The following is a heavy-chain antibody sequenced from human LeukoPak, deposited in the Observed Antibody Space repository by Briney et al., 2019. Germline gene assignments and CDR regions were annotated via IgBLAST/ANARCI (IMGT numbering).Heavy chain of an antibody. D-gene: IGHD2-15*01. V-gene: IGHV4-34*01. CDR1: GGSFSGYY. CDR2: INHSGST. J-gene: IGHJ4*02. CDR3: ARGSQSLGYCSGGSCRAKIFDY. Sequence: SETLSLTCAVYGGSFSGYYWSWIRQPPGKGLEWIGEINHSGSTNYNPSLKSRVTISVDTSKNQLSLKLSSVTAADTAVYYCARGSQSLGYCSGGSCRAKIFDYWGQGTLVTVSS.